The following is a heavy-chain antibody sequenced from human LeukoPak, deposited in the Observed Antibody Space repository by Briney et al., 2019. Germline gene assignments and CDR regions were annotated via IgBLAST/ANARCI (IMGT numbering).Heavy chain of an antibody. CDR1: GGSITSFY. J-gene: IGHJ4*02. D-gene: IGHD3-22*01. V-gene: IGHV4-59*08. CDR2: IFYNGHT. CDR3: ARQLYYYDSSGYYWFDY. Sequence: PSETLSLTCTVSGGSITSFYWSWLRLPPGKGLEWIGFIFYNGHTKYNPSLKSRVTISVDTSKNQFSLKLNSVTAADTAVYYCARQLYYYDSSGYYWFDYWGQGTLVTVSS.